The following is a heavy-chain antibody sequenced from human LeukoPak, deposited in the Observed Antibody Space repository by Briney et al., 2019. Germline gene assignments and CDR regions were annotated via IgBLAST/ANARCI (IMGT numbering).Heavy chain of an antibody. CDR3: ARDPWVRGGGDY. J-gene: IGHJ4*02. D-gene: IGHD3-10*01. CDR2: INAGNGNT. V-gene: IGHV1-3*01. Sequence: ASVKVSCKASGYTFTSYAMHWVRQAPGQRLEWMGWINAGNGNTKYSQKFQGRVTITRDTSASTAYMELSSLRSEDTAVYYCARDPWVRGGGDYWGQGTLVTVSS. CDR1: GYTFTSYA.